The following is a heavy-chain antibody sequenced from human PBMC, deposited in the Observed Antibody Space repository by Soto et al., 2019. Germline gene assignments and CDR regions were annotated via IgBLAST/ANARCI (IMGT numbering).Heavy chain of an antibody. CDR2: ISYDGSNK. J-gene: IGHJ6*02. CDR3: ARAPVRDILTLDV. V-gene: IGHV3-30-3*01. Sequence: PGGSLRLSCAASGFTFSSYAMHWVRQAPGKGLEWVAVISYDGSNKYYADSVKGRFTISRDNSKNTLYLQMNSLRAEDTAVYYCARAPVRDILTLDVWGQGTTVTAP. D-gene: IGHD3-9*01. CDR1: GFTFSSYA.